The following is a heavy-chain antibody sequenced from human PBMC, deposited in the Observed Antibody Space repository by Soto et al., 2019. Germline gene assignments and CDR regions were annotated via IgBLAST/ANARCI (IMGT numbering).Heavy chain of an antibody. D-gene: IGHD5-12*01. V-gene: IGHV3-23*01. Sequence: GGSLRLSCAASGFTFIDYAMGWVRQAPGKGLEWVSTISTAGHSTFSADSVKGRFTISRDNSKNTLYLQMNSLRAEDTAVYYCARDFNPVEGPEEIVATTADGFDIWGQGTMVTVS. CDR3: ARDFNPVEGPEEIVATTADGFDI. J-gene: IGHJ3*02. CDR2: ISTAGHST. CDR1: GFTFIDYA.